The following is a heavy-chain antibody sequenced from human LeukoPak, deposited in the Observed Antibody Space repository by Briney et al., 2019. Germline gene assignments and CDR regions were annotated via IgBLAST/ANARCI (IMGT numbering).Heavy chain of an antibody. V-gene: IGHV3-66*01. J-gene: IGHJ4*02. D-gene: IGHD5-18*01. CDR3: ARGVDTDMPRNPFDY. CDR2: IYSGGSS. CDR1: GFTVSSYY. Sequence: GGSLRLSCAASGFTVSSYYMSWVRQAPGKGLEWVSVIYSGGSSYNADTVKGRFAISRENSKNTLYLQMNSLRAEETAVYYCARGVDTDMPRNPFDYWGQGTLVTVSS.